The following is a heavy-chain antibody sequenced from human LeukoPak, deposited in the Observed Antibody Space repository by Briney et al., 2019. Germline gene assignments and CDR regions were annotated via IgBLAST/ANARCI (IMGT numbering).Heavy chain of an antibody. J-gene: IGHJ2*01. CDR2: ISSSSSYI. CDR3: ARDGLAAATLHWCFDL. D-gene: IGHD2-15*01. Sequence: PGGSLRLSCAVSGFTFSYYAMSWVRQAPGKGLEWVSSISSSSSYIYYADSVKGRFTISRDNARNSLYLQMNSLRAEDTAVYYCARDGLAAATLHWCFDLWGRGTLVTVSS. CDR1: GFTFSYYA. V-gene: IGHV3-21*01.